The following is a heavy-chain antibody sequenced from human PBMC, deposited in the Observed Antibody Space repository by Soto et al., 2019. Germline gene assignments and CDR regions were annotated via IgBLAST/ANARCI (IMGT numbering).Heavy chain of an antibody. J-gene: IGHJ5*02. V-gene: IGHV4-59*01. Sequence: SETLSLTCTVSGGSISSYYWSWIRQPPGKGLEWIGYIYYSGSTNYNPSLKSRVTISVDTSKNQFSLKLSSVTAADTAVDYCARAPPPPATVTTPAWFDPWGQGTLVTVSS. D-gene: IGHD4-17*01. CDR3: ARAPPPPATVTTPAWFDP. CDR2: IYYSGST. CDR1: GGSISSYY.